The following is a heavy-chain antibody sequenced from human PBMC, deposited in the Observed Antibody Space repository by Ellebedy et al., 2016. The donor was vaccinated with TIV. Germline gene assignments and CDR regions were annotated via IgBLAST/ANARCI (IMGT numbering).Heavy chain of an antibody. CDR3: ARDLDYGDY. J-gene: IGHJ4*02. CDR2: ISSSSSTI. Sequence: GGSLRLXXAASGFTFSSYSMNWVRQAPGKGLEWVSYISSSSSTIYYADSVKGRFTISRDNAKNSLYLQMNSLRAEDTAVYYCARDLDYGDYWGQGTLVTVAS. CDR1: GFTFSSYS. V-gene: IGHV3-48*04.